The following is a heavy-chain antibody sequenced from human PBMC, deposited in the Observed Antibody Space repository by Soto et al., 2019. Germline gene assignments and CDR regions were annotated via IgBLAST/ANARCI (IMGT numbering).Heavy chain of an antibody. J-gene: IGHJ4*02. Sequence: QVQLVQSGAEVKKPGASVKVSCKTSGYTFTSYHISWVRQAPGQGLEWMGWISAYNTNTNYAQKFQGRVTMTTDTLTSTACMELRSLRSDDTAVYYFARDTPPTDYWGQGTLVTVSS. CDR1: GYTFTSYH. CDR3: ARDTPPTDY. V-gene: IGHV1-18*01. CDR2: ISAYNTNT.